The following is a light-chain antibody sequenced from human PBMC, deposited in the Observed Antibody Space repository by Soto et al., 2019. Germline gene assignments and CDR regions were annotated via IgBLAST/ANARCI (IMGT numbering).Light chain of an antibody. CDR2: EVS. V-gene: IGLV2-14*01. CDR1: SSDVGGYIY. CDR3: SSYSRSSFYV. Sequence: QSALTQPASVSGSPGQSITISFTGTSSDVGGYIYVSWYQQHPGKAPKLMIYEVSNRPSGVSNRFSGSKSGNTASLTISGLQAEDEADYYCSSYSRSSFYVFGTGTKLTVL. J-gene: IGLJ1*01.